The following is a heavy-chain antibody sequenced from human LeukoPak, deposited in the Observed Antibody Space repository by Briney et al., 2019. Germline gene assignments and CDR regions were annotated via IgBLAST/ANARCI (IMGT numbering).Heavy chain of an antibody. Sequence: GESLRISCKGSGYSFTSYWIGWVRQMPGKGLEWMGIIYPDDSDTRYSPSFQGQVTISADKSISTAYLQWSSLKASDTAMYYWAKPKYDFWSGSTQTYYFDYWGQGTLVTVSS. V-gene: IGHV5-51*01. CDR1: GYSFTSYW. J-gene: IGHJ4*02. CDR2: IYPDDSDT. D-gene: IGHD3-3*01. CDR3: AKPKYDFWSGSTQTYYFDY.